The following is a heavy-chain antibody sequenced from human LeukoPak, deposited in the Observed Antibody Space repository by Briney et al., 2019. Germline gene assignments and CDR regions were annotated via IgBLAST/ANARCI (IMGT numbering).Heavy chain of an antibody. J-gene: IGHJ6*03. CDR2: ISAYNGNT. CDR1: GYTFTSYG. Sequence: GASVKVSCKASGYTFTSYGISWVRQAPGQGLEWMGWISAYNGNTNYAQKLQGRVTMTTDTSTSTAYMELRSLRSDDTAVYYCARDGPKRGIAAAGTYYYYYYMDVWGKGTTVTVSS. V-gene: IGHV1-18*01. CDR3: ARDGPKRGIAAAGTYYYYYYMDV. D-gene: IGHD6-13*01.